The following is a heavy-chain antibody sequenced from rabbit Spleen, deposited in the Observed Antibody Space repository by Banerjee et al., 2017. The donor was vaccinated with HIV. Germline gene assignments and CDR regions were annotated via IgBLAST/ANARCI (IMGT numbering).Heavy chain of an antibody. Sequence: QSLEESGGDLVKPGASLTLTCTASGFSFSAGYYMCWVRQAPGKGLEWISCIAGSASAFTYSATWAKGRFTISKTSSTTVTLQMTSLTVADTATYFCARDTGSSFSSYGMDLWGPGTLVTVS. CDR3: ARDTGSSFSSYGMDL. V-gene: IGHV1S40*01. CDR2: IAGSASAFT. J-gene: IGHJ6*01. CDR1: GFSFSAGYY. D-gene: IGHD8-1*01.